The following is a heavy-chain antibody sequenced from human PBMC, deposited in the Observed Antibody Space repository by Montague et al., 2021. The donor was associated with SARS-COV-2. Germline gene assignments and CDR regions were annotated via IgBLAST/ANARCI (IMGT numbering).Heavy chain of an antibody. D-gene: IGHD3-10*01. Sequence: CAISGDSDGGDEVSRKWDEKTPERQLRRQLGSHYLSKWSNEYALSVKSRITITPDTSKNQHSLQLTPVTPEDTAVYYCTRAVWGVQDYWGQGSLVTVSS. J-gene: IGHJ4*02. CDR1: GDSDGGDEVS. CDR2: SHYLSKWSN. V-gene: IGHV6-1*01. CDR3: TRAVWGVQDY.